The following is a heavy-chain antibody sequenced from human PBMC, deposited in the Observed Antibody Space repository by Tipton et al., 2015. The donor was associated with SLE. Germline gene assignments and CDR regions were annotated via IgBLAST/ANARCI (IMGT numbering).Heavy chain of an antibody. Sequence: TLSLTCTVSGGSISSYYWSWIRQPAGKGLEWIGRIYTIGSTTYNPPLKSRVTMSVDTSKNQFSLKLSSVTAADTAVYYCASGGYGSGSHYLGGWFDPWGRGTLVTVSS. D-gene: IGHD3-10*01. CDR3: ASGGYGSGSHYLGGWFDP. CDR1: GGSISSYY. V-gene: IGHV4-4*07. J-gene: IGHJ5*02. CDR2: IYTIGST.